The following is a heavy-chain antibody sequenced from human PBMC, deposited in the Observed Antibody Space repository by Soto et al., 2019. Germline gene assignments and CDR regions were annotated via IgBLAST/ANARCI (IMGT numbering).Heavy chain of an antibody. Sequence: ASVKVSCKASGYTFTSYDINWVRQATGQGLEWMGWMNPNSGNTGYAQKFQGRVTMTRNTSISTAYMELSSLRSEDTAVYYCARGLPIAASPYYYYGMDVWGQGTTVTVSS. CDR3: ARGLPIAASPYYYYGMDV. V-gene: IGHV1-8*01. D-gene: IGHD6-13*01. J-gene: IGHJ6*02. CDR2: MNPNSGNT. CDR1: GYTFTSYD.